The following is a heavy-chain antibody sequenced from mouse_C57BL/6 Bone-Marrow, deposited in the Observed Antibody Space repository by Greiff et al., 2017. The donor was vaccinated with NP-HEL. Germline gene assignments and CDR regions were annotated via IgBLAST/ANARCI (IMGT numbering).Heavy chain of an antibody. V-gene: IGHV14-4*01. CDR2: IDPENGDT. Sequence: EVQLQQSGAELVRPGASVKLSCTASGFNIKDDYMHWVKQRPGQGLEWIGWIDPENGDTEYASKFEGKASITADTSSNTAYLQLSSFADEDTAVYYCTALIEDYWGQGTTLTVSS. CDR1: GFNIKDDY. J-gene: IGHJ2*01. D-gene: IGHD2-12*01. CDR3: TALIEDY.